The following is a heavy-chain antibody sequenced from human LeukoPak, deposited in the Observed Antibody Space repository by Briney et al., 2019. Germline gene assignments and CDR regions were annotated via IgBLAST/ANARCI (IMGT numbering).Heavy chain of an antibody. D-gene: IGHD3-22*01. CDR2: FDPEDGET. V-gene: IGHV1-24*01. CDR1: GGTFSSYA. CDR3: ATGSYYDCSGYLTNWFDP. J-gene: IGHJ5*02. Sequence: ASVKVSCKASGGTFSSYAISWVRQAPGKGLEWMGGFDPEDGETIYAQKFQGRVTMTEDTSTDTAYMELSSLRSEDTAVYYCATGSYYDCSGYLTNWFDPWGQGTLVTVSS.